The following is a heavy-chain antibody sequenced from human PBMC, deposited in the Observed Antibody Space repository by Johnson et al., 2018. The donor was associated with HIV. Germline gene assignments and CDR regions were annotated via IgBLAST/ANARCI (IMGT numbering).Heavy chain of an antibody. CDR2: INWSGGGT. V-gene: IGHV3-20*04. D-gene: IGHD3-22*01. Sequence: VQLVESGGGLVQPGGSLRISCVASGFKLYEYDVSWVRQVPGQGLEWVSGINWSGGGTAYADSVKDRFTVSSDNAKNSLYLQLNSLRAEDTALYYCARGMYYYDTSGYLIRPRAFDIWGQGTVVTVSS. J-gene: IGHJ3*02. CDR1: GFKLYEYD. CDR3: ARGMYYYDTSGYLIRPRAFDI.